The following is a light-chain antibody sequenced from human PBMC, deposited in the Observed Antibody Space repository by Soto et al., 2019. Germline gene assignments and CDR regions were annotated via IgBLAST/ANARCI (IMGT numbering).Light chain of an antibody. CDR2: LDSDGSH. J-gene: IGLJ2*01. Sequence: QLVLTQSPSASASLGASVKLTCTLSSGHSSYAIAWHQQQPEKGPRYLMKLDSDGSHTKGDAIPDRFSGSSSGAERYLTNSSLQSEDEADSYCQTWGTGIHVVFGGGTKLTVL. V-gene: IGLV4-69*01. CDR1: SGHSSYA. CDR3: QTWGTGIHVV.